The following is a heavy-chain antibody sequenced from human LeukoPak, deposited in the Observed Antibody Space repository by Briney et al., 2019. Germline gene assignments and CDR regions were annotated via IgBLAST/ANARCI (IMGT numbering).Heavy chain of an antibody. Sequence: ASETLSLTCAVSGYSISSGYYWGWIRQPPGKGLEWIGSIYHSGSTYYNPSLKSRVTISVDTSKNQFSLKLSSVTAADTAVYYCARHNRTYYDFWSGYYSLYYYYMDVWGKGTTVTVSS. CDR3: ARHNRTYYDFWSGYYSLYYYYMDV. D-gene: IGHD3-3*01. J-gene: IGHJ6*03. CDR2: IYHSGST. CDR1: GYSISSGYY. V-gene: IGHV4-38-2*01.